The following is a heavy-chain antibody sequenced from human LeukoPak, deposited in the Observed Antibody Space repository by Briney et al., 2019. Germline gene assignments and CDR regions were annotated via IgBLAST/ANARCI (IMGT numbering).Heavy chain of an antibody. J-gene: IGHJ4*02. CDR2: VSGRGGST. Sequence: GGSLRLSCAASGFTFSSYAMSWVRQAPGKGLEWVSGVSGRGGSTYYTDSVKGRFTISRDNSKNTLYLQMNSLRAEDTAVYYCAKSSYYDSSGYYREYYFDYWGQGTLVTVSS. CDR1: GFTFSSYA. CDR3: AKSSYYDSSGYYREYYFDY. D-gene: IGHD3-22*01. V-gene: IGHV3-23*01.